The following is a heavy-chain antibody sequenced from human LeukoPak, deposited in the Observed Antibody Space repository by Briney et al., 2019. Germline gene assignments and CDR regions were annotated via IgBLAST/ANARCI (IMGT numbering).Heavy chain of an antibody. D-gene: IGHD3/OR15-3a*01. CDR3: ARDLVPGLVDY. CDR1: GGSISSYY. J-gene: IGHJ4*02. Sequence: SSETLSLTCTVSGGSISSYYWSWIRQPPGKGLEWIGYIYYSGSTNYNPSLKSRVTISVDTSKNQFSLKLSSVTAADTAVHYCARDLVPGLVDYWGQGTLVTVSS. CDR2: IYYSGST. V-gene: IGHV4-59*01.